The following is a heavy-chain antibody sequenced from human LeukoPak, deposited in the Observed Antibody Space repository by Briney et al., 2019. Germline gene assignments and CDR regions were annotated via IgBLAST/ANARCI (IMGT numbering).Heavy chain of an antibody. CDR2: IIPIFGIA. D-gene: IGHD4-23*01. CDR1: GGTFSSYA. V-gene: IGHV1-69*04. Sequence: ASVKVSCKASGGTFSSYAISWVRQAPGQGLEWMGRIIPIFGIANYAQKFQGRVTITADKSTSTAYMELSSLRSEDTAVYYCARDYGGNSELTFDYWGQGTPVTVSS. CDR3: ARDYGGNSELTFDY. J-gene: IGHJ4*02.